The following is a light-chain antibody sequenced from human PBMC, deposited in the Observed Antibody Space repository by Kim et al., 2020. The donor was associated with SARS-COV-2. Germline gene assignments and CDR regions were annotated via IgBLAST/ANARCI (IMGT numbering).Light chain of an antibody. J-gene: IGKJ4*01. V-gene: IGKV3-20*01. CDR2: GAS. CDR1: QSVSSNY. Sequence: EIVLTQSPGTLSLSPGERATLSCRASQSVSSNYLAWYQQKPGQAPRLLIYGASSRAAGIPYRFSGSGSGTDFTLTISRLEPEDFAVYYCQQYGTSPLTFGGGTKVDIK. CDR3: QQYGTSPLT.